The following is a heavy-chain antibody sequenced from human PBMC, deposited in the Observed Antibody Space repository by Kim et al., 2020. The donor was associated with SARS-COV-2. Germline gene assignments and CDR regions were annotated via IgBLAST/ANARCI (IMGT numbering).Heavy chain of an antibody. J-gene: IGHJ4*02. V-gene: IGHV3-74*01. CDR3: ARGSGNFGDFDY. Sequence: TYYADSVQGRFTDSTDNDKTTMYLQMNRLRAEDTAVYYCARGSGNFGDFDYWGQGTLVTVSS. CDR2: T. D-gene: IGHD3-10*01.